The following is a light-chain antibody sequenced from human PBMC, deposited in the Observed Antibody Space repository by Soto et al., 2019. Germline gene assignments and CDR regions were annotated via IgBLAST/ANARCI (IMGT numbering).Light chain of an antibody. Sequence: QSVLTQPASVSGSPGQSITISCTGTSSDVGGYNFVSWYRRHPGKAPKLMIYDVGNRPSGVSNRFSGSKSVNTASLTISGLQAEDEADYSCSSYTSISTYVFVTGTKVTDL. V-gene: IGLV2-14*01. CDR1: SSDVGGYNF. J-gene: IGLJ1*01. CDR3: SSYTSISTYV. CDR2: DVG.